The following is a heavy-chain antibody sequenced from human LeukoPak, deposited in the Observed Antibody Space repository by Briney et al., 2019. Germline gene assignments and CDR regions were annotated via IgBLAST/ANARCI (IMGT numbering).Heavy chain of an antibody. V-gene: IGHV3-30-3*01. CDR2: ISHNGGNT. J-gene: IGHJ3*02. CDR1: GFTFSNSA. Sequence: GMSLKLSCAASGFTFSNSAMHWVRQAPGKGLEWVAVISHNGGNTYYADSVRGRFTISRDNAKNSLYLQMNSLRAEDTAVYYCARGYCSSTSCYWSPHTVPAAFDIWGQGTMVTVSS. CDR3: ARGYCSSTSCYWSPHTVPAAFDI. D-gene: IGHD2-2*01.